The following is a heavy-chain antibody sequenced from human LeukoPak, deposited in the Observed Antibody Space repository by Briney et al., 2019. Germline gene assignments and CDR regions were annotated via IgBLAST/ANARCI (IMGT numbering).Heavy chain of an antibody. CDR3: ARGSSAYRNDFDV. V-gene: IGHV3-74*01. D-gene: IGHD5-12*01. CDR2: INTDGSNT. J-gene: IGHJ3*01. CDR1: GFTFSSYW. Sequence: GGSLRLSCAASGFTFSSYWMHWVRQAPGKGLVWVSRINTDGSNTNYADSVKGRFTISRDNARNTLYLQMNSLRAEDTALYYCARGSSAYRNDFDVWGQGTTVTVSS.